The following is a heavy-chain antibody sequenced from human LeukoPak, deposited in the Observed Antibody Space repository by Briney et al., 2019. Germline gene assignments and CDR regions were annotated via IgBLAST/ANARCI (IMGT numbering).Heavy chain of an antibody. Sequence: SETLSLTCTVSGGSFSGYYWSWIRQPPGKGLEWIGYIYYSGSTKYNPSLKSRVTMLVDTSKNQFSLNLTSVTAADTAVYYCARTSRTAVAGTGRGYNWFDPWGQGILVTVSS. V-gene: IGHV4-59*12. CDR1: GGSFSGYY. CDR2: IYYSGST. J-gene: IGHJ5*02. CDR3: ARTSRTAVAGTGRGYNWFDP. D-gene: IGHD6-19*01.